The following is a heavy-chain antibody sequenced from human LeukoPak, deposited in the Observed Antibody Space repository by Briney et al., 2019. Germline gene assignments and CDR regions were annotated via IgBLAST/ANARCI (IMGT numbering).Heavy chain of an antibody. CDR1: GGSISSYY. V-gene: IGHV4-59*12. J-gene: IGHJ4*02. CDR3: ARDDYDSSGGGD. Sequence: SENLSLTCTVSGGSISSYYWSWIRQPPGKGLEWIGYIYNNGRTNYNPSLKSRVTISVDTSKNQFSLKLSSVTAADTAVYYCARDDYDSSGGGDWGQGTLVTVSS. D-gene: IGHD3-22*01. CDR2: IYNNGRT.